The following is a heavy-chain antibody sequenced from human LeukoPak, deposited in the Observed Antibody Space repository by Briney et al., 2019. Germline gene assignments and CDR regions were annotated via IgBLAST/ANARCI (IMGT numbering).Heavy chain of an antibody. CDR2: IFGSGGSA. CDR3: AKTATGYSSGHYPGWPVDY. V-gene: IGHV3-23*01. CDR1: GFTFSSYG. Sequence: GGSLRLSCAASGFTFSSYGMHWVRQAPGKGLEWVSGIFGSGGSAHYADSVKGRFAISRDNSKNRVYLQMNSLRAEDTAVYYCAKTATGYSSGHYPGWPVDYWGQGTLVTVSS. J-gene: IGHJ4*02. D-gene: IGHD6-19*01.